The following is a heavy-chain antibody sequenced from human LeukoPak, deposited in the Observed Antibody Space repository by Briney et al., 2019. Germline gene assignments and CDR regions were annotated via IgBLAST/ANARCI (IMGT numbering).Heavy chain of an antibody. V-gene: IGHV4-4*07. D-gene: IGHD3-9*01. J-gene: IGHJ3*02. CDR3: ASSYDILTGYYQGSYAFDI. CDR2: IYTSGST. CDR1: GGSISSYY. Sequence: RPSETLSLTCTVSGGSISSYYWSWIRQPAGKGLEWIGRIYTSGSTNYNPSLKSRVTMSVDTSKNQFSLKLSSVTAADTAVYYCASSYDILTGYYQGSYAFDIWGQGTMVTVSS.